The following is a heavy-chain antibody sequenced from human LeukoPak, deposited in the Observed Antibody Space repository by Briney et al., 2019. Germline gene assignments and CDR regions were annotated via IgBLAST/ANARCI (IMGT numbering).Heavy chain of an antibody. CDR2: IYYSGST. Sequence: PSQTLSLTCTVSGGSISSGGYYWSWIRQHPGKGLEWIGYIYYSGSTHYNPSLKSRVTISVDTSKNQFSLKLSSVTAADTAVYCCAREGILTGCYHAPFDYWGQGTLVTVSS. CDR3: AREGILTGCYHAPFDY. J-gene: IGHJ4*02. D-gene: IGHD3-9*01. V-gene: IGHV4-31*03. CDR1: GGSISSGGYY.